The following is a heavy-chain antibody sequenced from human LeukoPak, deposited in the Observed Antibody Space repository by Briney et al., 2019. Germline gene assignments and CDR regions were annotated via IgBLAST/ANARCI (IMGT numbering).Heavy chain of an antibody. CDR3: ARGRDYYFDY. D-gene: IGHD3/OR15-3a*01. V-gene: IGHV4-34*01. Sequence: SETLSLTCTVSGGSISGYYWSWIRQPPGKGLEWIGEINHSGSTNYNPSLKSRVTISVDTSKNQFSLKLSSVTAADTAVYYCARGRDYYFDYWGQGTLVTVSS. CDR1: GGSISGYY. CDR2: INHSGST. J-gene: IGHJ4*02.